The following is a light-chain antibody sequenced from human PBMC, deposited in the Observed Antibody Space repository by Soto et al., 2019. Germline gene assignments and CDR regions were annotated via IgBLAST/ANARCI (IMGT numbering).Light chain of an antibody. CDR3: SSYTSSNTLWV. V-gene: IGLV2-14*03. J-gene: IGLJ3*02. Sequence: QSALTQPASVSGSPGQSITISCTGTSSDVGGYKYVSWYQHHPGKAPKLMIYDVSNRPSGVSNRFSGSKSGSTASLTISGLQAEDEADYYCSSYTSSNTLWVFGGGTQLTVL. CDR2: DVS. CDR1: SSDVGGYKY.